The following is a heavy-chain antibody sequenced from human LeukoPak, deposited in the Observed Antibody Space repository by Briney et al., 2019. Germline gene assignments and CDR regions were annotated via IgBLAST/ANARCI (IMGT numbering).Heavy chain of an antibody. V-gene: IGHV3-48*02. CDR2: VSASSDI. CDR3: ARDALHTAHFDY. D-gene: IGHD5-18*01. Sequence: GGSLRLSCEGSGFTFRRNSMNWVRQAPGKGLQWVSTVSASSDIHYSDSVKGRFTISRDNARNSLYLQMNSLRDEDTAVYYCARDALHTAHFDYWGQGTLVTVSS. J-gene: IGHJ4*02. CDR1: GFTFRRNS.